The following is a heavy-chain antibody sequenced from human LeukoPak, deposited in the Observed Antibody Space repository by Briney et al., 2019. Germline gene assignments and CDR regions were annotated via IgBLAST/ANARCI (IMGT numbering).Heavy chain of an antibody. V-gene: IGHV3-7*01. CDR1: GFTFSGFW. J-gene: IGHJ4*02. CDR2: IKEDGSEK. CDR3: ARDMLAVAGMDY. D-gene: IGHD6-19*01. Sequence: GSLRLSCAVSGFTFSGFWMSWVRQAPGKGLEWVANIKEDGSEKYYVDSVKGRFTISRDNAKNSLYLQMNSLRVEDTAVYYCARDMLAVAGMDYWGQGTLVTVSS.